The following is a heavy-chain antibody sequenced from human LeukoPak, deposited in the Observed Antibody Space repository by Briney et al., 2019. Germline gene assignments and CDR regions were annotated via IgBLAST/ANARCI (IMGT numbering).Heavy chain of an antibody. V-gene: IGHV4-59*01. CDR1: GGSISSYY. CDR2: IYYSGST. Sequence: PSETLSLTCTVSGGSISSYYWSWIRQPPGKGLEWIGYIYYSGSTNYNPSLKSRVTISVDTSKNQFSLKLSSVTAADTAVYYCARSPRGYFDYWGQGTLVTASS. J-gene: IGHJ4*02. CDR3: ARSPRGYFDY. D-gene: IGHD3-16*01.